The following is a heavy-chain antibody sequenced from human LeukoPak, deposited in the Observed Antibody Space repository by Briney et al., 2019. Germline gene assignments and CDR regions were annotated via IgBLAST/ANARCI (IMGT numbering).Heavy chain of an antibody. CDR2: IYTSGST. CDR1: GGSISSGSYY. V-gene: IGHV4-61*02. D-gene: IGHD2-2*01. Sequence: SQTLSLTCTVSGGSISSGSYYWSWIRQPAGKGLEWIGRIYTSGSTNYNPSLKSRVTISVDTSKNQFSLKLSSVTAADTAVYYCARDIVVVPAAASPAFDIWGQGTMVTVSS. J-gene: IGHJ3*02. CDR3: ARDIVVVPAAASPAFDI.